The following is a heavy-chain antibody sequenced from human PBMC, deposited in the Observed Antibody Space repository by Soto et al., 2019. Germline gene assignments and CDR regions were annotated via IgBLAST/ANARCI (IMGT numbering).Heavy chain of an antibody. CDR2: IGTAGDT. Sequence: GGSLRLSCAASGFTFSSYDMHWVRQATGKGLEWVSAIGTAGDTYYPGSVKGRFTISRENAKNSLYLQMNSLRAGDTAVYYCARSTVGYDSSGYYYYYGIDVWGQGTTVPVSS. V-gene: IGHV3-13*01. D-gene: IGHD3-22*01. J-gene: IGHJ6*02. CDR1: GFTFSSYD. CDR3: ARSTVGYDSSGYYYYYGIDV.